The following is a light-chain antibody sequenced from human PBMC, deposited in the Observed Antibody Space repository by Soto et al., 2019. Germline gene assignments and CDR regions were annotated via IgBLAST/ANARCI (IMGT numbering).Light chain of an antibody. CDR3: QQYGSSPPNT. V-gene: IGKV3-20*01. Sequence: EIVLTQSPGTLSLSPGERATLSCRASQSVSSSYLAWYQPKPGQVPRLLIYGASSRATGIPDRFSGSGSGTDFTLTISRLEPEDFAVYYCQQYGSSPPNTFGQGTKLEIK. CDR2: GAS. CDR1: QSVSSSY. J-gene: IGKJ2*01.